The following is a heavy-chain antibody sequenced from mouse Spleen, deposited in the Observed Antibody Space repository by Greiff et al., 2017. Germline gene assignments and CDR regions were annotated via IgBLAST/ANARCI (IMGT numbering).Heavy chain of an antibody. Sequence: EVQRVESGGGLVQSGRSLRLSCATSGFTFSDFYMEWVRQAPGKGLEWIAASRNKANDYTTEYSASVKGRFIVSRDTSQSILYLQMNALRAEDTAIYYCARDAPDGTWFAYWGQGTLVTVSA. CDR2: SRNKANDYTT. V-gene: IGHV7-1*01. CDR3: ARDAPDGTWFAY. J-gene: IGHJ3*01. CDR1: GFTFSDFY.